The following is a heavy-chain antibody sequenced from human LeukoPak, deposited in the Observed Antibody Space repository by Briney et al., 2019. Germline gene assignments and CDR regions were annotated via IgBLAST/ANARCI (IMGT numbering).Heavy chain of an antibody. Sequence: GGSLRLSCAASEFTFSAYWMHWVRQAPGKGLVWVSRIRGDGSMTNYADSVKGRFTISRDNAKNTLYLQINSPRLEDTAVYYCARENLAAAADYWGQGTVVTVSS. V-gene: IGHV3-74*01. CDR3: ARENLAAAADY. D-gene: IGHD6-25*01. CDR2: IRGDGSMT. J-gene: IGHJ4*02. CDR1: EFTFSAYW.